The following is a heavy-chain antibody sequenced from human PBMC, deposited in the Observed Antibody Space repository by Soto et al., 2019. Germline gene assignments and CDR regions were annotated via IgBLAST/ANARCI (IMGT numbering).Heavy chain of an antibody. CDR3: ARDAPGGFGELLFYFDY. Sequence: QVQLVQSGAEMKKPGSSVKVPCKASGDTFSSYTLSWVRQAPGQGLEWMGGIIPIFGTPHYAQKFQGRVTMTADESTSTAYMELSSLRSEDTAVYYCARDAPGGFGELLFYFDYWGQGTLVTVSS. V-gene: IGHV1-69*12. J-gene: IGHJ4*02. D-gene: IGHD3-10*01. CDR2: IIPIFGTP. CDR1: GDTFSSYT.